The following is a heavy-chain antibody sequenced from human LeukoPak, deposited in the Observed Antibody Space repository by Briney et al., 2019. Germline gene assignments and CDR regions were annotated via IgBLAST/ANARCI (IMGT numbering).Heavy chain of an antibody. J-gene: IGHJ4*02. CDR3: AKDPLGPDSKLRFLEWSFDY. CDR1: GFTFSSYA. CDR2: ISGSGGST. Sequence: GGSLRLSCAASGFTFSSYAMSWVRQAPGKGLEWVSAISGSGGSTYYADSVKGRFTISRDNSKNTLYLQMNSLRAEDTAVYYCAKDPLGPDSKLRFLEWSFDYWGQGTLVTVSS. V-gene: IGHV3-23*01. D-gene: IGHD3-3*01.